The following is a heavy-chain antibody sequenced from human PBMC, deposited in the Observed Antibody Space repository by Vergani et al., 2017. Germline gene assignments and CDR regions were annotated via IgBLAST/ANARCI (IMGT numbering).Heavy chain of an antibody. D-gene: IGHD6-19*01. Sequence: VQLVESGGGLVKPGGSLRLSCAASGFTFSSYAMHWVRQAPGKGLEWVAVISYDGSNKYYADSVKGRFTISRDNSKNTLYLQMNSLRAEDTAVYYCAGESDRQWPPYYGMDVWGQGTTVTVSS. V-gene: IGHV3-30-3*01. J-gene: IGHJ6*02. CDR2: ISYDGSNK. CDR3: AGESDRQWPPYYGMDV. CDR1: GFTFSSYA.